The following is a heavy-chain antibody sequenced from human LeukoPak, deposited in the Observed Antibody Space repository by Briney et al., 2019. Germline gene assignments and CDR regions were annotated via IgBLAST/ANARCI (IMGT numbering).Heavy chain of an antibody. D-gene: IGHD1-1*01. V-gene: IGHV3-53*01. CDR3: ARNSAFDY. Sequence: GGSLRLSCAASGFTVSSNYMSWVRQAPGKGLEWISIIYTGGTTYYADSVKGRFTISRDTSKNTLYLQMNSLRVEDTAVYYYARNSAFDYWGQGTLVTVSS. CDR2: IYTGGTT. CDR1: GFTVSSNY. J-gene: IGHJ4*02.